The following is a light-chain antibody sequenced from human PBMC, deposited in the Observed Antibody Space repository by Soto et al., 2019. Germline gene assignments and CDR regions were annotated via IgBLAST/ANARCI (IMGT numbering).Light chain of an antibody. J-gene: IGLJ1*01. CDR2: DVS. V-gene: IGLV2-8*01. CDR3: SSYAGTHIV. Sequence: VLTQPPSASGSPGQSVTISCTGTSSDVGVYNSVSWYQQHPAQAPKLMIYDVSKRPSGVPDRFSGSKSGNTASLTVSGLQAEDEADYYCSSYAGTHIVFGTGTKVTVL. CDR1: SSDVGVYNS.